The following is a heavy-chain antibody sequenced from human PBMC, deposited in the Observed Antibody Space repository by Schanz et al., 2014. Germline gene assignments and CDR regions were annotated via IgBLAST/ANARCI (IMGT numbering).Heavy chain of an antibody. J-gene: IGHJ4*02. CDR2: INPSGGST. CDR3: ARGRGFYDY. D-gene: IGHD3-10*01. CDR1: GYTFTNFY. Sequence: QVQLVQSGAEVKKPGSSVKVSCKASGYTFTNFYIHWVRQAPGQGLEWMGMINPSGGSTTYAQKLQGRVTMTRDTSTSTVYMELSSLRSEDTAVHYCARGRGFYDYWGQGTLVTVSS. V-gene: IGHV1-46*01.